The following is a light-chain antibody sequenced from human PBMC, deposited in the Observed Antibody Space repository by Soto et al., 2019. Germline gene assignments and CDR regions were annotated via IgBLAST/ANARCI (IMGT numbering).Light chain of an antibody. CDR3: QHYGTSAL. J-gene: IGKJ3*01. V-gene: IGKV3-20*01. CDR2: AS. CDR1: QSVSDSY. Sequence: EIVLTQSPGTLSLSPGERATLSCRASQSVSDSYLAWYQQKPGPAPRLLIYASSRATGIPDRFSGSGSGTDFTLTISRLEPDDFAVYYCQHYGTSALFGPGTKVDIK.